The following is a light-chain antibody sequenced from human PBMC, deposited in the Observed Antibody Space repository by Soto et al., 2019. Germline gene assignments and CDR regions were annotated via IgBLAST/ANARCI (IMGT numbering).Light chain of an antibody. Sequence: EVVMTQYKDTLSVSPGESATLSCRASQGVRNNLAWYQQRPGQAPRLLLYGASTRAAGIPARFSGSGSETEFTLTISSLQSEDFAVYYCHQYNQWPLWTFGQVTNVDI. J-gene: IGKJ1*01. CDR1: QGVRNN. CDR3: HQYNQWPLWT. CDR2: GAS. V-gene: IGKV3-15*01.